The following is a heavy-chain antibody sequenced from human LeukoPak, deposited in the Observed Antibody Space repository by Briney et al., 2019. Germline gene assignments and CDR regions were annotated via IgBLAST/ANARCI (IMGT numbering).Heavy chain of an antibody. CDR2: IFYNGST. V-gene: IGHV4-30-4*01. CDR1: GASTSSGDHY. D-gene: IGHD3-10*01. Sequence: SQTLSLTCTVSGASTSSGDHYWSWIRQPPGKGLEWIGYIFYNGSTHSNPSLKSRFTVSVDTSKNQFSLRLKSVTAADTAVYYCARGWFGELPFDYWGQGTLVTVSS. J-gene: IGHJ4*02. CDR3: ARGWFGELPFDY.